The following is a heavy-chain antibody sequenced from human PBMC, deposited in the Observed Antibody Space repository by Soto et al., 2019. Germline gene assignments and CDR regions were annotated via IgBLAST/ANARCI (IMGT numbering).Heavy chain of an antibody. CDR1: GFTVSSNY. V-gene: IGHV3-66*01. CDR2: IYSGGST. D-gene: IGHD2-15*01. Sequence: ESGGGLVQPGGSLRLSCAASGFTVSSNYMSWVRQAPGKGLEWVSVIYSGGSTYYADSVKGRFTISRDNSKNTLYLQMNSLRAEDTAVYYCARGREVAAPNDAFDIWGQGTMVTVSS. CDR3: ARGREVAAPNDAFDI. J-gene: IGHJ3*02.